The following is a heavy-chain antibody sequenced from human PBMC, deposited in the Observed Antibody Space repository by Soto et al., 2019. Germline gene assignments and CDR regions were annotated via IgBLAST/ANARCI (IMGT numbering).Heavy chain of an antibody. CDR1: GFTFSSYA. V-gene: IGHV3-23*01. Sequence: EVQLLESGGGWVQPGGSLRLSCAASGFTFSSYAMSWVRQAPGKGLEWVSSINAVDEYTKYADSVEGRFTISRDNPKNTVYLQLNSLRAEDTAVYYCAKNFYCDSWGQGTLGTV. CDR2: INAVDEYT. CDR3: AKNFYCDS. J-gene: IGHJ4*02.